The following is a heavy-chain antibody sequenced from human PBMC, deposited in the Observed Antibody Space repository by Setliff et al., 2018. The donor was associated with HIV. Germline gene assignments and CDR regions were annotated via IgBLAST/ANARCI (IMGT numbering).Heavy chain of an antibody. CDR2: ISPQNGDR. J-gene: IGHJ4*02. CDR1: GYTFTDYF. Sequence: ASVKVSCKASGYTFTDYFIHWVRQAPGQGLEWMGWISPQNGDRKIPQRFRGRVTMTRDTSISTAYMELSGLTSDDTGVYFRARQLSNSLDHWGQGTPVTVSS. CDR3: ARQLSNSLDH. D-gene: IGHD6-6*01. V-gene: IGHV1-2*02.